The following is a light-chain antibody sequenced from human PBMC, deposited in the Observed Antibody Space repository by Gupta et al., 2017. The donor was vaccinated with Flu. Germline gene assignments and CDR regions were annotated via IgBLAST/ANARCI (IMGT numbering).Light chain of an antibody. Sequence: TQVTHSLPSRSASVRDRVTITCRTNQDIKNDLGMYQQRPGKAPKSLIHTASTLQSGVPSRFSGSGSGTQFTLTIGSLQPEDFATYYCLQYNTYPRTFGQGTKVEIK. V-gene: IGKV1-17*01. CDR2: TAS. J-gene: IGKJ1*01. CDR3: LQYNTYPRT. CDR1: QDIKND.